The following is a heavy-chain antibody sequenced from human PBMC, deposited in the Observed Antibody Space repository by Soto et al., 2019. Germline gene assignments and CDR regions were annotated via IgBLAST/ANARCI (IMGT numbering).Heavy chain of an antibody. J-gene: IGHJ4*02. CDR3: ARDTGDGTFDF. D-gene: IGHD7-27*01. CDR1: GYTFSSYA. V-gene: IGHV1-3*01. CDR2: INAGYGNT. Sequence: QVHLVQSGAEVRKPGASVKVSFKASGYTFSSYAMHWVHQAPGQRREWMGWINAGYGNTKSSQKFQDRVTISRDTYANTAYMELTSRRSEDTAVYYCARDTGDGTFDFWGQGTLVTVSS.